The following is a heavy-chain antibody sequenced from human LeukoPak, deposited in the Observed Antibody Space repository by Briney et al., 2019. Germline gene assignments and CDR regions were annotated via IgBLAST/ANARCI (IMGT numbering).Heavy chain of an antibody. J-gene: IGHJ4*02. D-gene: IGHD1-26*01. CDR1: GFTFSSYW. CDR2: INSDGSST. V-gene: IGHV3-74*01. CDR3: ARVGATNPGFDY. Sequence: GSLRLSCAASGFTFSSYWMHWVRQAPGKGLVWVSRINSDGSSTSYADSVKGRFTISRDNAKNTLYLQMNSLRAEDTAVYYCARVGATNPGFDYWGQGTLVTVSS.